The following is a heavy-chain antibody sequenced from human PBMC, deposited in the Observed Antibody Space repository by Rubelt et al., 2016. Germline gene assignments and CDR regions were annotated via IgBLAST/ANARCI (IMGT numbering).Heavy chain of an antibody. J-gene: IGHJ4*02. D-gene: IGHD1-7*01. V-gene: IGHV1-18*01. CDR1: GYTFTSYG. CDR2: ISAYNGHT. CDR3: ARDLPPFRRYNWNFPLDY. Sequence: QVQLVQSGAEVKKPGASVKVSCKASGYTFTSYGISWVRQAPGQGLEWMGWISAYNGHTNYAQKLQGRVTMATDTSTTTAYMGRRSLGSDDTAGYYCARDLPPFRRYNWNFPLDYWGQGTLVTVSS.